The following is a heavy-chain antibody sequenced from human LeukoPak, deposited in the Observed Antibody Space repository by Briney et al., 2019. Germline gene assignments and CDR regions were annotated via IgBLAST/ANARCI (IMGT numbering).Heavy chain of an antibody. Sequence: GGSLRLSCAASGFTFSSYGTHWVRQAPGKGLEWVSGIYWDSSSVDYADSVKGRFTTSRDNAKNSLYLQMNSLRTDDTAVYYCVKDRKSRDLDSLDIWGQGTMVTVSS. V-gene: IGHV3-9*01. CDR3: VKDRKSRDLDSLDI. CDR2: IYWDSSSV. J-gene: IGHJ3*02. CDR1: GFTFSSYG. D-gene: IGHD5-24*01.